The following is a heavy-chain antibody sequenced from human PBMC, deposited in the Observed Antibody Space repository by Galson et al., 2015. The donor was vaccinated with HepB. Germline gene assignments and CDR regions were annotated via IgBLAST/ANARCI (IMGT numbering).Heavy chain of an antibody. D-gene: IGHD1-26*01. Sequence: SLRLSCAASGFTFGDYAMSWFRQAPGKGLEWVGFIRSKAYGGTTEYAASVKGRFTISRDDSKSIAYLQMNSLKTEDTAVYYCTRERVGATPNNYYYYYMDVWGKGTTVTVSS. CDR1: GFTFGDYA. CDR2: IRSKAYGGTT. CDR3: TRERVGATPNNYYYYYMDV. J-gene: IGHJ6*03. V-gene: IGHV3-49*03.